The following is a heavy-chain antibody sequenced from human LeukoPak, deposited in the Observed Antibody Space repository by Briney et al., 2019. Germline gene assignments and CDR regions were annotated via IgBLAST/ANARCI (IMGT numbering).Heavy chain of an antibody. CDR1: GGSISPYY. Sequence: SETLSLTCTVSGGSISPYYWSWIRQPPGKGPEWIGYIYYSGSTNYNPSLKTRVSISLDTSKNQFSLTLSSVTAADTAVYYCARDGSGWSQFDYWGQGTLVTVSS. J-gene: IGHJ4*02. D-gene: IGHD6-19*01. V-gene: IGHV4-59*12. CDR2: IYYSGST. CDR3: ARDGSGWSQFDY.